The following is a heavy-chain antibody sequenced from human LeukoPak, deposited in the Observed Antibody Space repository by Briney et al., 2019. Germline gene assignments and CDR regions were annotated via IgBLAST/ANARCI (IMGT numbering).Heavy chain of an antibody. Sequence: SETLSLTCTVSGGSISSYYWSWIRQPPGKGLEWIGYIYYSGSTNYNPSLKSRVTISVDTSKNQFSLKLSSVTAADTAVYYYARSLDWAGYYFDYWGQGTLVTVSS. J-gene: IGHJ4*02. V-gene: IGHV4-59*01. CDR3: ARSLDWAGYYFDY. CDR1: GGSISSYY. D-gene: IGHD2-21*01. CDR2: IYYSGST.